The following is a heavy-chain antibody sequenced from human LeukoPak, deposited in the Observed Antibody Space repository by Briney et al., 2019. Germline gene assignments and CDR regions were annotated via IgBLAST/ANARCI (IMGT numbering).Heavy chain of an antibody. CDR1: GFTFSSYA. Sequence: GGSLRLSCAASGFTFSSYAMSWVRQAPGKGLEWVSAISGSGGSTYYADSVKGRFTISRGNSKNTLYLQMNSLRAEDTAVYYCAKDFPPRYCSGGSCYSDTGYWGQGTLVTVSS. CDR3: AKDFPPRYCSGGSCYSDTGY. V-gene: IGHV3-23*01. D-gene: IGHD2-15*01. J-gene: IGHJ4*02. CDR2: ISGSGGST.